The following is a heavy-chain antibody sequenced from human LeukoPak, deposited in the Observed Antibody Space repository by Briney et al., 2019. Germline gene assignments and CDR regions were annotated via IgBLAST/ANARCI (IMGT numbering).Heavy chain of an antibody. J-gene: IGHJ5*02. Sequence: GGSLRLSCATSGFTYSNAWMNWVRQAPGKGLEWVGRIRSNSDGGTIDYAAPVKGRFTLSRDDSKTTLYLQMNSLQTEDTAVYYCATDFYDSTWGQGTLVTVSS. V-gene: IGHV3-15*07. CDR2: IRSNSDGGTI. CDR3: ATDFYDST. D-gene: IGHD3-22*01. CDR1: GFTYSNAW.